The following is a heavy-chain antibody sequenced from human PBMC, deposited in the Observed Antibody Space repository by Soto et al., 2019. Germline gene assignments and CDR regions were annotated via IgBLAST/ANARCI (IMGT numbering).Heavy chain of an antibody. CDR1: GFTFSSYA. J-gene: IGHJ3*02. D-gene: IGHD2-2*01. CDR2: ISGSGGST. CDR3: AKDLSSTSCYAFDI. V-gene: IGHV3-23*01. Sequence: GGSLRLSCAASGFTFSSYAMSWVRQAPGKGLEWVSAISGSGGSTYYADSGKGRFTISRDNSKNTLYLQMNSLRAEDTAVDYCAKDLSSTSCYAFDIWGQGTMVTVSS.